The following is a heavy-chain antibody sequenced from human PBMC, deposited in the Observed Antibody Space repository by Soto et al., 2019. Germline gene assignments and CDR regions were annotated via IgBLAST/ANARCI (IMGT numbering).Heavy chain of an antibody. J-gene: IGHJ4*02. CDR2: IVPIFNTS. Sequence: QVQLVQSGAEVKKPGSSVKVSCKASGGTFNNYAISWVRQAPGQGLEWMGGIVPIFNTSHFAEKFQGRLTLTADKSTSTAFMELIGLRSDDTAVYFCATQQQLTTVECWGQGTLVSVSS. CDR1: GGTFNNYA. CDR3: ATQQQLTTVEC. D-gene: IGHD6-13*01. V-gene: IGHV1-69*06.